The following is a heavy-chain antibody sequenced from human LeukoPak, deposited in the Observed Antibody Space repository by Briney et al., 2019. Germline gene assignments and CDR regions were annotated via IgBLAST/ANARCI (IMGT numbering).Heavy chain of an antibody. CDR3: ARPALWSGPQVYMDV. CDR1: GGSISSSSYY. V-gene: IGHV4-39*01. CDR2: IYYSGST. D-gene: IGHD3-3*01. Sequence: SETLSLTCTVSGGSISSSSYYWGWIRQPPGKGLEWIGSIYYSGSTYYNPSLKSRVTISVDTSKNQFSLKLSSVTAADTAVYYCARPALWSGPQVYMDVWGKGTTVTVSS. J-gene: IGHJ6*03.